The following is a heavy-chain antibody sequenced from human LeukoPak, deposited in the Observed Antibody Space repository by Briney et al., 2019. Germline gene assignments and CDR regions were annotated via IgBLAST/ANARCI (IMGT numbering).Heavy chain of an antibody. CDR2: FRSKAYGGTT. J-gene: IGHJ4*02. Sequence: GGSLRLSCTASGFTFGDYAMGWVREAPGKGLEGGGFFRSKAYGGTTEYAASVKGRFTISRDDSKSIAYLQMTSLKTEDTAVYYCTRVLSGGGCIDYWGQGTLVTVSS. D-gene: IGHD3-16*01. V-gene: IGHV3-49*04. CDR1: GFTFGDYA. CDR3: TRVLSGGGCIDY.